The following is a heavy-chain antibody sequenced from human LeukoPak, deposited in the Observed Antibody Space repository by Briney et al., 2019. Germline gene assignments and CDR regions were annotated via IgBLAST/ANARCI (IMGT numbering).Heavy chain of an antibody. CDR3: ARIGDSSGYFAFDI. Sequence: PGGSLRLSCAASGFTSSSYSLNWVRQAPGKGLEWVSSISSSSTYTYYADSVKGRFTISRDNAKNSLFLQMNSLRAEDTAVYYCARIGDSSGYFAFDIWGQGTMVTVSS. CDR1: GFTSSSYS. J-gene: IGHJ3*02. V-gene: IGHV3-21*01. D-gene: IGHD3-22*01. CDR2: ISSSSTYT.